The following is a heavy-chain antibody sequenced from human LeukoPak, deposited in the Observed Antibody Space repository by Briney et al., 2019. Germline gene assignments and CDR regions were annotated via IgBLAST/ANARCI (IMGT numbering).Heavy chain of an antibody. CDR3: ARDITVTRFDY. D-gene: IGHD4-17*01. J-gene: IGHJ4*02. V-gene: IGHV3-21*01. Sequence: GGSLRLSCAASGFTFSSFTMNWVRQAPGKGLEWVSSISSTSTYIHYADSVKGRFTISRDNSQNTLYLQMNSLRGEDTAVYYCARDITVTRFDYWGQGTLVTVSS. CDR1: GFTFSSFT. CDR2: ISSTSTYI.